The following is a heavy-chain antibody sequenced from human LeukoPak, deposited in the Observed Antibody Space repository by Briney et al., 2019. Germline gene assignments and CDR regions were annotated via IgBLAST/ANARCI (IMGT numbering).Heavy chain of an antibody. CDR1: GGSISGFH. Sequence: SETLSLTCTVSGGSISGFHWSWIRQPPVKGLDYIGDVFYRGGTNYSPSLKSRVTIWVDTSRNQVSLKLTSVTAADTAVYYCARLYAGTSPRLDPWGQGILVAVSS. CDR2: VFYRGGT. V-gene: IGHV4-59*08. D-gene: IGHD3-16*01. CDR3: ARLYAGTSPRLDP. J-gene: IGHJ5*02.